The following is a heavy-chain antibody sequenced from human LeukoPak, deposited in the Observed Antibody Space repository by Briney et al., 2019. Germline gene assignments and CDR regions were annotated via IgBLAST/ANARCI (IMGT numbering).Heavy chain of an antibody. CDR1: GFTFSSYG. V-gene: IGHV3-30*02. CDR2: IRYDGSNK. Sequence: GGSLRLSCAASGFTFSSYGMHWVRQAPGKGLGWVAFIRYDGSNKYYADSVKGRFTISRDNSKNTLYLQMNSLRAEDMALYYCAKDLDSSGYSGLGYWGQGTLVTVSS. D-gene: IGHD3-22*01. CDR3: AKDLDSSGYSGLGY. J-gene: IGHJ4*02.